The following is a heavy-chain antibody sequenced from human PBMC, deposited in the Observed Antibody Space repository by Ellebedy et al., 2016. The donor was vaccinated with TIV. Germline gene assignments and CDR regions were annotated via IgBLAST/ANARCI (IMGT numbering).Heavy chain of an antibody. Sequence: GESLKISCVASGFTFSNYWIHWVRQAPGKGLVRLSRINRDGSSANYADSVKGRFSISRDNSKNTLYVQMNSLRAEDTAVYYCARGGRDQWLIDYWGQGTLVTVPS. CDR2: INRDGSSA. V-gene: IGHV3-74*01. J-gene: IGHJ4*02. CDR1: GFTFSNYW. D-gene: IGHD6-19*01. CDR3: ARGGRDQWLIDY.